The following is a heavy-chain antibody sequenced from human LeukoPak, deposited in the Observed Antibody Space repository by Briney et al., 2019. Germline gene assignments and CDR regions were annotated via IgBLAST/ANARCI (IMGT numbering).Heavy chain of an antibody. CDR3: ARECDITREYNWFDP. V-gene: IGHV1-2*02. D-gene: IGHD3-3*01. CDR1: GYTFTGYY. CDR2: INPNSGGT. Sequence: ASVKVSCKASGYTFTGYYMHWVRQAPGQGLEWMGWINPNSGGTNYAQKFQGRVTMTRDTSISTAYMELSRLRSDDTAVYYCARECDITREYNWFDPWGQGTLVTVSS. J-gene: IGHJ5*02.